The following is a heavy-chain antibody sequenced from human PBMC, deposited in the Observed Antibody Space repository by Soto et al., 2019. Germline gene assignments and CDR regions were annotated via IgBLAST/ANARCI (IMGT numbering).Heavy chain of an antibody. Sequence: QVHLQQWGAGLLKPSETLSLTCALYGGSFDGYYWSWIRQSPGKGLEWIGEIHHSGSTKHNPSLKSRVSLSVDTSTKQFSLKMTSMTAADRGVYYCARGVDSWSGYLFWGQGTPVTVSS. V-gene: IGHV4-34*01. CDR3: ARGVDSWSGYLF. J-gene: IGHJ4*02. CDR1: GGSFDGYY. D-gene: IGHD3-3*01. CDR2: IHHSGST.